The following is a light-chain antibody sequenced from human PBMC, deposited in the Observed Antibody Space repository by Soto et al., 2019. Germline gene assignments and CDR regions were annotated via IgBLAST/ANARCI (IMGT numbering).Light chain of an antibody. CDR1: QSLLHSNGYTY. Sequence: DIVMTQSPLSLPVTPGEPASISCRSSQSLLHSNGYTYLDWYLQKPGQSPQLLIYWGSNRASGVPDRFSGSGSCTDFTLKLSRVEAEDVGVYDCMQALQTPLTFGPGTKVDIK. V-gene: IGKV2-28*01. J-gene: IGKJ3*01. CDR3: MQALQTPLT. CDR2: WGS.